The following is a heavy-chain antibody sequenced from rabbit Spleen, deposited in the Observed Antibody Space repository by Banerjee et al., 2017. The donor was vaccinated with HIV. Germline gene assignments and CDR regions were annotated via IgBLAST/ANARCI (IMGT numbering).Heavy chain of an antibody. V-gene: IGHV1S45*01. Sequence: LEESGGGLVKPEGSLTLTCKASGFSLSNNYVMCWVRQAPGKGLEWIACMNTASGNSVYANWARGRFTVSKTSSTTVTLQMTSLTAADTATYFCARGGGLWGQGTLVTVS. CDR1: GFSLSNNYV. CDR3: ARGGGL. CDR2: MNTASGNS. J-gene: IGHJ4*01.